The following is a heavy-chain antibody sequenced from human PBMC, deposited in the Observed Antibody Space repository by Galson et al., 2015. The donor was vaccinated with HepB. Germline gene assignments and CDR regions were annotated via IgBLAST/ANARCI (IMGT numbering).Heavy chain of an antibody. CDR3: ARNGRDYDFWSGYYSHYFDY. CDR2: ISGSGGST. Sequence: SLRLSCAASGFTFSSYAMSWVRQAPGKGLEWVSAISGSGGSTYYADSVKGRFTISRDNSKNTLYLQMNSLRAEDTAVYYCARNGRDYDFWSGYYSHYFDYWGQGTLVTVSS. J-gene: IGHJ4*02. CDR1: GFTFSSYA. V-gene: IGHV3-23*01. D-gene: IGHD3-3*01.